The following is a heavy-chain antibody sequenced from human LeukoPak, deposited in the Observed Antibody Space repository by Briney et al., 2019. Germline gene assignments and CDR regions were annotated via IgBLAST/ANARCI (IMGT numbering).Heavy chain of an antibody. CDR3: ARDLDNRDGYNLDYYYGMDV. CDR1: GFTFSGYG. V-gene: IGHV3-33*08. CDR2: IWFGEREK. Sequence: QPGGSLRLSCAASGFTFSGYGMHWVRQAPGKGREWVAVIWFGEREKYYADSVQGRFTISRDDSKNTLYLQMNSLRAEDTAVYYCARDLDNRDGYNLDYYYGMDVWGQGTTVTVSS. D-gene: IGHD5-24*01. J-gene: IGHJ6*02.